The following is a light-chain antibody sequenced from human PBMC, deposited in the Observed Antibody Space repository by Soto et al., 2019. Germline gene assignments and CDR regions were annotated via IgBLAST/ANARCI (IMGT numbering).Light chain of an antibody. Sequence: EIVMTQSPATLSVSPGERATLSCRASQTLGTNLAWYQQKPGQAPRLLIFGASTRATGVPARISGSGSGTEFTLTISSLQSEDFAVYYCQQYNSWPPTWTFGQGTKVDIK. J-gene: IGKJ1*01. CDR1: QTLGTN. CDR2: GAS. V-gene: IGKV3-15*01. CDR3: QQYNSWPPTWT.